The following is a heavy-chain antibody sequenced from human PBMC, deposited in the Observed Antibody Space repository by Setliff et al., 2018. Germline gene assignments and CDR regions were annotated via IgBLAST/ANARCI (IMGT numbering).Heavy chain of an antibody. D-gene: IGHD3-22*01. J-gene: IGHJ6*03. CDR2: ISGSGRNT. CDR3: AKEDYSDSSGYYYALEYYYYMDV. V-gene: IGHV3-23*01. CDR1: GLIFGNYA. Sequence: LRLSCAASGLIFGNYAMNWVRQAPGKGLERVSGISGSGRNTYYADSVKGRFTISRDNSQNTVFLQVNSLRPEDSAVYYCAKEDYSDSSGYYYALEYYYYMDVWGKGTTVTVSS.